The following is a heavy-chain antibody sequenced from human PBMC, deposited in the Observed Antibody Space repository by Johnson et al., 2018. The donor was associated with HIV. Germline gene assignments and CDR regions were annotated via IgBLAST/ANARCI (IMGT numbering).Heavy chain of an antibody. D-gene: IGHD3-22*01. V-gene: IGHV3-53*01. CDR2: IYSGGIT. CDR3: AKRGSTMIGWAGAFDI. CDR1: GFTVSSNY. J-gene: IGHJ3*02. Sequence: VQLVESGGGLIQPGGSLRLSCAASGFTVSSNYMSWVRQAPGKGLEWVSLIYSGGITYYADSVKGRFTISRDNSKNTLYLQMNSLRAEDTAVYYCAKRGSTMIGWAGAFDIWGQGTMVTVSP.